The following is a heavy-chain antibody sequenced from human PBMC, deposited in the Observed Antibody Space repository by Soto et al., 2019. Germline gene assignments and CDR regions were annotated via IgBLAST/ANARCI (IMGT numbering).Heavy chain of an antibody. V-gene: IGHV3-30*18. J-gene: IGHJ6*03. Sequence: QVQLVESGGGVVQPGRSLRLSCVGSGFSFSSYDMNWVRQAPGTGLEWVALMSYDGSKKYYGDSVRGRVTISRDNSKNTLYLQMDHLRPEDTAIYYCAKDLKPGSRWALGGVEHRMDGWGRGTTVSVSS. CDR1: GFSFSSYD. D-gene: IGHD3-16*01. CDR2: MSYDGSKK. CDR3: AKDLKPGSRWALGGVEHRMDG.